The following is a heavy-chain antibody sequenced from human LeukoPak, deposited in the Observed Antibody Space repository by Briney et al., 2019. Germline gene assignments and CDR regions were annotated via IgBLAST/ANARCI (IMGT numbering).Heavy chain of an antibody. CDR3: ARTYYDILTGYDLWFDP. Sequence: SETLSLTCTDSGGSISSYYWSWIRQPPGKGLEWIGYIYYSGSTNYNPSLKSRVTISVDTSKNQFSLKLSSVTAADTAVYYCARTYYDILTGYDLWFDPWGQGTLVTVSS. J-gene: IGHJ5*02. CDR1: GGSISSYY. CDR2: IYYSGST. V-gene: IGHV4-59*01. D-gene: IGHD3-9*01.